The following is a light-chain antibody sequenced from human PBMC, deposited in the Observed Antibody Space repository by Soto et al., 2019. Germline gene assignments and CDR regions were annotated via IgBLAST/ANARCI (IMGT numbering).Light chain of an antibody. J-gene: IGKJ1*01. CDR1: QSFTRRY. CDR3: QQYNNWPPST. Sequence: IVLTQSPRTLSFSPAERATLSCRASQSFTRRYLAWYQQKPGQDPRLLIYDTSTRATGVPTRFSGSRSGAEFTLTLSSLQSEDFAVYYCQQYNNWPPSTFGQGTKADTK. CDR2: DTS. V-gene: IGKV3-15*01.